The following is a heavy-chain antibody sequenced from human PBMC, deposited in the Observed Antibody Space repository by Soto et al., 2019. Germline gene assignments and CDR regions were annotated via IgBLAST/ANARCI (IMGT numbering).Heavy chain of an antibody. J-gene: IGHJ5*02. CDR2: ISGSGDST. CDR3: AKALLAAADTGWFDP. D-gene: IGHD6-13*01. CDR1: GFTFSSYA. Sequence: EVQVLESGGGLVQPGGSLRLSCAASGFTFSSYAMTWVRQAPGEGLEWVSVISGSGDSTYYADSVKGRFTISRDNSKNTLCLQMNSLRTEDTAVYYCAKALLAAADTGWFDPWGQGTLVTVSS. V-gene: IGHV3-23*01.